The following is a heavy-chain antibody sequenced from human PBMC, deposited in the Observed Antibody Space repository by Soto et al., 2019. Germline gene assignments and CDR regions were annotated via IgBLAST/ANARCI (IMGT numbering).Heavy chain of an antibody. Sequence: GGSLRLSCAASGFTFSSYAMSWVRQAPGKGLEWVSAISGSGGSTYNADSVKGRFTISRDNSKNTLYLQMNSLRAEDTAVYYCAKPLWFGGEPNWFDPWGQGTLVTVSS. CDR2: ISGSGGST. CDR1: GFTFSSYA. CDR3: AKPLWFGGEPNWFDP. V-gene: IGHV3-23*01. D-gene: IGHD3-10*01. J-gene: IGHJ5*02.